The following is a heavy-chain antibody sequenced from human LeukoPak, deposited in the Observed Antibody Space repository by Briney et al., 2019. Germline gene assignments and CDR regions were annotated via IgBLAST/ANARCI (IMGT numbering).Heavy chain of an antibody. J-gene: IGHJ6*02. CDR1: GYTFTAYY. Sequence: GASVNVSFKSSGYTFTAYYLQWVRLAPGQGLEWMGWINPKSGGTENAQRLHGRVTMTMDTSISSAYMELSRLRSDDTAVYYCARDHCSANSCYEDYYNGLDVWGQGTTVTVSS. V-gene: IGHV1-2*02. CDR2: INPKSGGT. D-gene: IGHD2-2*01. CDR3: ARDHCSANSCYEDYYNGLDV.